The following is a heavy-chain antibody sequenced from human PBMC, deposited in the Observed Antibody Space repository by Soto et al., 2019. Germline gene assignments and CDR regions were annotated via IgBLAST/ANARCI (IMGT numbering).Heavy chain of an antibody. V-gene: IGHV4-59*12. J-gene: IGHJ4*02. Sequence: PSETLSLTCTVSGGTISNYYWSWIRQPPGKGLEWIGEIYHSGSTNYNPSLKSRITISIDTPKNQFSLKLTSVTAADTAVYYCARDKITGLFDYWGQGTLVTVSS. CDR3: ARDKITGLFDY. D-gene: IGHD2-8*02. CDR2: IYHSGST. CDR1: GGTISNYY.